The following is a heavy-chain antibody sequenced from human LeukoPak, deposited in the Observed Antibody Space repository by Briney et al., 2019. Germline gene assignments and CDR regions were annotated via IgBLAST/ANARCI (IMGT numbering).Heavy chain of an antibody. CDR1: GFTFSSYA. J-gene: IGHJ4*02. CDR3: AKDSGSSAYLPLNY. D-gene: IGHD3-22*01. V-gene: IGHV3-23*01. Sequence: PGGSLRLSCAASGFTFSSYAMNWVRQAPGKGLEWVSAIIGSGDTTYYAGSVKGRFTISRDNSKNTLYLQMNSLRAEDTAVYYCAKDSGSSAYLPLNYWGQGTLVTVSS. CDR2: IIGSGDTT.